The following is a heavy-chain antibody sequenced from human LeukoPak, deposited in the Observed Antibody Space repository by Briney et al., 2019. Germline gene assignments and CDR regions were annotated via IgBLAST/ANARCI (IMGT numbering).Heavy chain of an antibody. J-gene: IGHJ4*02. V-gene: IGHV1-8*01. CDR1: GYTFTSYD. CDR2: MNPNSGNT. CDR3: ARGSEMATTMPFDY. D-gene: IGHD5-24*01. Sequence: GASVKVSCKASGYTFTSYDINWVRQATGQGLEWMGWMNPNSGNTGYAQKFQGRVTMTRNTSISTAYMELSSLRSEDTAVYYCARGSEMATTMPFDYWGQGTLVTVSS.